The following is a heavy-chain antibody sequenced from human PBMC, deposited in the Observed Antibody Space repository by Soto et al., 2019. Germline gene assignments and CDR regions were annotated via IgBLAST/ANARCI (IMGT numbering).Heavy chain of an antibody. CDR1: GGSFSGYY. CDR2: INHSGST. CDR3: ARETMVSKGGATYYGMDV. V-gene: IGHV4-34*01. D-gene: IGHD3-10*01. J-gene: IGHJ6*02. Sequence: PSETLCLTCAVYGGSFSGYYWSWIRQPPGKGLEWIGEINHSGSTNYNPSLKSRVTISVDTSKNQFSLKLSSVTAADTAVYYCARETMVSKGGATYYGMDVWGQGTTVTVSS.